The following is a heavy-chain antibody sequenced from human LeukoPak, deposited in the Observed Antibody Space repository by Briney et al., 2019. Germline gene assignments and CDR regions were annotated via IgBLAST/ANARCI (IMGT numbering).Heavy chain of an antibody. V-gene: IGHV1-69*13. Sequence: ASVKVSCKASGGTFSSYAISRVRQAPGQGLEWMGGIIPIFGTANYAQKFQGRVTITADESTSTAYMELSSLRSEDTAVYYCARTRVVPAAMVDYYYGMDVWGQGTTVTVSS. CDR2: IIPIFGTA. CDR1: GGTFSSYA. D-gene: IGHD2-2*01. J-gene: IGHJ6*02. CDR3: ARTRVVPAAMVDYYYGMDV.